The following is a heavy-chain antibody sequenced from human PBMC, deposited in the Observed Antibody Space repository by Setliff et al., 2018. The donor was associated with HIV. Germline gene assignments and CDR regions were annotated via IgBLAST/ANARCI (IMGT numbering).Heavy chain of an antibody. CDR3: AAAVSFCDSTSCSHYFDY. D-gene: IGHD2-2*01. CDR1: GFTFSNSA. CDR2: IVVGSGNT. J-gene: IGHJ4*02. V-gene: IGHV1-58*01. Sequence: SVKVSCKASGFTFSNSAVLWVRQARGQRPEWIGWIVVGSGNTNYAQMFYERVTITRDMSTSTAYMELSSLRSEDTAMYYCAAAVSFCDSTSCSHYFDYWGPGTQVTVSS.